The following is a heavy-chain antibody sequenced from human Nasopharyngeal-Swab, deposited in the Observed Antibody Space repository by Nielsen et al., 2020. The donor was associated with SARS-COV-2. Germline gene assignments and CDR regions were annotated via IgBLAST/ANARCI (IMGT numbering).Heavy chain of an antibody. J-gene: IGHJ3*01. CDR2: IYRGGTT. D-gene: IGHD6-13*01. Sequence: GGSLRLSCAASGFTISSNYMSWVRQAPGKGLEWVSVIYRGGTTYYAESVKGRFTISRDDSKNTLYLQMNSLRAEDTAVYYCARDAPSSRGAFDFWGQGRMVTVSS. CDR1: GFTISSNY. V-gene: IGHV3-53*01. CDR3: ARDAPSSRGAFDF.